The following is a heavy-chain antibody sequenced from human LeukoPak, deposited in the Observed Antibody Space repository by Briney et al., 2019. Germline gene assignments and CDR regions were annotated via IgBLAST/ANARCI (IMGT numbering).Heavy chain of an antibody. V-gene: IGHV1-8*03. CDR2: MNPNSGNT. J-gene: IGHJ6*03. CDR1: GYTFTSYD. CDR3: ARGRISSWYLSYYYYYYMDV. D-gene: IGHD6-13*01. Sequence: GASVKVSCKASGYTFTSYDINWVRQATGQGLEWMGWMNPNSGNTGYAQKFQGRVTITRNTSISTAYMELSSLRSEDTAVYYCARGRISSWYLSYYYYYYMDVWGKGTTVTVSS.